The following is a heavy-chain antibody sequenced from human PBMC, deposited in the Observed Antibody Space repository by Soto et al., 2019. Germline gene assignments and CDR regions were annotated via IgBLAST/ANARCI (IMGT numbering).Heavy chain of an antibody. CDR1: GYTFTSYG. J-gene: IGHJ5*02. CDR2: SSAYNGNP. D-gene: IGHD2-2*01. Sequence: QVQLVQSGAEVKKPGASVKVSCKASGYTFTSYGISWVRQAPGQGLEWMGWSSAYNGNPNYAQKRQGRVTRTTDTSTSTAYMELRSLRSDDTAVYYCARRIVVVPAARNWFDPWGQGTLVTVSS. V-gene: IGHV1-18*01. CDR3: ARRIVVVPAARNWFDP.